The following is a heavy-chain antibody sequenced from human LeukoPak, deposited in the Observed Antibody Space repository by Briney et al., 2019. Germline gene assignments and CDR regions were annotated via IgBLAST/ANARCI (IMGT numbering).Heavy chain of an antibody. CDR3: AKDLDSSGWSIRGGFDY. D-gene: IGHD6-19*01. Sequence: GGSLRLSCAASGFTFDDYAMHWVRQAPGKGLEWVSLISGDGGRTYYADSVKGRFTISRDNSKSSLYLQMNSLRTEDTALYYCAKDLDSSGWSIRGGFDYWGQGTLVTVSS. V-gene: IGHV3-43*02. CDR1: GFTFDDYA. J-gene: IGHJ4*02. CDR2: ISGDGGRT.